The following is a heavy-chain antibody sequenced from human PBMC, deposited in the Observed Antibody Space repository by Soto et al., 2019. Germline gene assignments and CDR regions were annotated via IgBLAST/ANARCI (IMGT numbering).Heavy chain of an antibody. Sequence: ASVQVSCKASGYPYTSYAMHWVLQAPRQRLEWMGWINAGNGNTKYSQKFQGRVTITRDTSASTAYMELSSLRSEDTAVYYCARTRGGKAVAAMGEHLVYYFCYVMDRCGQGTTVT. CDR2: INAGNGNT. D-gene: IGHD6-19*01. CDR3: ARTRGGKAVAAMGEHLVYYFCYVMDR. J-gene: IGHJ6*02. CDR1: GYPYTSYA. V-gene: IGHV1-3*01.